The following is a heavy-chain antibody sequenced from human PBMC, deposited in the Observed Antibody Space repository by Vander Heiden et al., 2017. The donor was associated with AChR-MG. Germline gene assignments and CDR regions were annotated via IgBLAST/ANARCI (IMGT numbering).Heavy chain of an antibody. Sequence: EVQLLESGGGLVQPGGSLRLSCAASGFTLSSYAMSWVRQAPGKGLEWVSAISGSGGSTYYADSVKGRFTISRDNSKNTLYLQMNSLRAEDTAVYYCAKDQAGGYSYGYFDYWGQGTLVTVSS. V-gene: IGHV3-23*01. CDR2: ISGSGGST. D-gene: IGHD5-18*01. CDR3: AKDQAGGYSYGYFDY. CDR1: GFTLSSYA. J-gene: IGHJ4*02.